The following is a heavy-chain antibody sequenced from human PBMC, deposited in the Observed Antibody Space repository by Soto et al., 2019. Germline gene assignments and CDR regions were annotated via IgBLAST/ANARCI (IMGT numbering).Heavy chain of an antibody. V-gene: IGHV3-23*01. CDR2: ISGSGGST. Sequence: GGSLRLSCAASGFTFSSYAMSWVRQAPGKGLEWVSAISGSGGSTYYADSVKGRFTISRDNSKNTLYLQMNSLRAEDTAVYYCVPSFLRCCWYLPDLIDYWGQGSLVPVSA. J-gene: IGHJ4*02. CDR1: GFTFSSYA. D-gene: IGHD6-13*01. CDR3: VPSFLRCCWYLPDLIDY.